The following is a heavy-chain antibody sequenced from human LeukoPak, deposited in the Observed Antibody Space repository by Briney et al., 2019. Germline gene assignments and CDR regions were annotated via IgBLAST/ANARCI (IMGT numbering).Heavy chain of an antibody. CDR1: GYTFTSYD. J-gene: IGHJ1*01. CDR3: ARTYSSSWYSSEYFQH. V-gene: IGHV1-18*01. CDR2: ISAYNGNT. Sequence: GASVKVSCKASGYTFTSYDINWVRQAPGQGLEWMGWISAYNGNTNYAQKLQGRVTMTTDTSTSTAYMELRSLRSDDTAVYYCARTYSSSWYSSEYFQHWGQGTLVTVSS. D-gene: IGHD6-13*01.